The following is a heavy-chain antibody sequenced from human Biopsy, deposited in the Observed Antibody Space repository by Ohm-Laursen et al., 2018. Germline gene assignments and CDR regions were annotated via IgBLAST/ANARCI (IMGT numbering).Heavy chain of an antibody. Sequence: GTLSLTCTVSGGSFTGHYWTWIRQPPGKGLEWIGHISHTGYTSYKSSLKSRVTISLHTSRKHFSLRLTSLAAADTAVYYCARGSNEYGGPYFPHWGQGTLVTVSS. V-gene: IGHV4-59*11. CDR3: ARGSNEYGGPYFPH. CDR1: GGSFTGHY. D-gene: IGHD4-23*01. CDR2: ISHTGYT. J-gene: IGHJ1*01.